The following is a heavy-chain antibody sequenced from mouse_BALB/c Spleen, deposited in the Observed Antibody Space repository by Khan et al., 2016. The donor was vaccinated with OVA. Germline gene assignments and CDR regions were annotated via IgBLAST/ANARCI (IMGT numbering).Heavy chain of an antibody. CDR3: VSDGAYYRNDGGFAY. CDR1: GYTFTSYT. Sequence: VQLQQSGAELARPGASVKMSCKASGYTFTSYTIHWIKLRPGQGLEWIGYINPSNGYTNYNQKFKDKATLTADKSSTTAYMQLTRLTSDDSAVYNCVSDGAYYRNDGGFAYWGQGTLVTVAA. V-gene: IGHV1-4*01. CDR2: INPSNGYT. D-gene: IGHD2-14*01. J-gene: IGHJ3*01.